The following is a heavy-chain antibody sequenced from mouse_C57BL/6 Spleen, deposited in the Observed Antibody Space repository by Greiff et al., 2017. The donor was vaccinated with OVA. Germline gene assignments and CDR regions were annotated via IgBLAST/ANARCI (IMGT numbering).Heavy chain of an antibody. CDR3: ASAYYSNLYAMDY. CDR2: ISNGGGST. CDR1: GFTFSDYY. V-gene: IGHV5-12*01. D-gene: IGHD2-5*01. Sequence: EVQGVESGGGLVQPGGSLKLSCAASGFTFSDYYMYWVRQTPEKRLEWVAYISNGGGSTYYPDTVKGRFTISRDNAKNTLYLQMSRLKSEDTAMYYCASAYYSNLYAMDYWGQGTSVTVSS. J-gene: IGHJ4*01.